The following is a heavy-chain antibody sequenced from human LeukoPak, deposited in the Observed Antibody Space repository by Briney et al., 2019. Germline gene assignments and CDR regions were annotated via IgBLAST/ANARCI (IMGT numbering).Heavy chain of an antibody. CDR3: ARPDGYNVFDV. V-gene: IGHV5-51*01. Sequence: GESLKISCEGSGYSFTRFWIGWVRQMPGKGLEWMGIIYPGNSETRYSPSFQGQVTISADKSISTACLQWRSLQASDTAMYFCARPDGYNVFDVWGQGTMVTVSS. CDR2: IYPGNSET. CDR1: GYSFTRFW. J-gene: IGHJ3*01. D-gene: IGHD5-24*01.